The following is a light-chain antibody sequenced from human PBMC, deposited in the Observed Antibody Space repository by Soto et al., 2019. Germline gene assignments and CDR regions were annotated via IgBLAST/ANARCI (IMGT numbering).Light chain of an antibody. CDR3: QQRRNWPRT. V-gene: IGKV3-11*01. Sequence: EIVLTQSPATLSLSPGERATLSCRASQSVSNSLAWFQQKPGQAPRLLIYDASNRATDIPARFSGSGSGTDFTLTTSSLEPEDCAVYYCQQRRNWPRTFGQGTKLEIK. J-gene: IGKJ2*02. CDR2: DAS. CDR1: QSVSNS.